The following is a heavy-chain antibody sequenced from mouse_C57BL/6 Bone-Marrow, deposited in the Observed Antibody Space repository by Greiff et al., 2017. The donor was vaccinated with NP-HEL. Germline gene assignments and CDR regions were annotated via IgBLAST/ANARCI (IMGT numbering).Heavy chain of an antibody. CDR3: ARYDSTFYFDY. CDR2: IHPNSGST. J-gene: IGHJ2*01. CDR1: GYTFTSYW. Sequence: VQLQQPGAELVKPGASVKLSCKASGYTFTSYWMHWVKQRPGQGLEWIGMIHPNSGSTNYNEKFKSKATLTVDKSSSTAYMQLSSLTSEDSAVYYCARYDSTFYFDYWGQGTTLTVSS. V-gene: IGHV1-64*01. D-gene: IGHD1-1*01.